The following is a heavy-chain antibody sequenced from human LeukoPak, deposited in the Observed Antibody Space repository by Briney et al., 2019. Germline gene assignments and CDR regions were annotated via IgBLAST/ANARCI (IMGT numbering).Heavy chain of an antibody. D-gene: IGHD3-10*01. Sequence: PGGSLRLSCAASGFTVSSFYMSWVRQAPGKGLEWVSVHYSAGTTYYSDSVQGRFIISRDNSKNTLHLQMNDLRADDTAIYYCARIRFGESYAPKSYYYYYMDVWGKGTTVTISS. CDR3: ARIRFGESYAPKSYYYYYMDV. V-gene: IGHV3-66*01. J-gene: IGHJ6*03. CDR2: HYSAGTT. CDR1: GFTVSSFY.